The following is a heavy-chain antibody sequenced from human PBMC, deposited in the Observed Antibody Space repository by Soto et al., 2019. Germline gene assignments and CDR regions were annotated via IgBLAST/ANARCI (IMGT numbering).Heavy chain of an antibody. D-gene: IGHD6-13*01. Sequence: SETLSLTCAVYGGSFSGYYWSWIRQPPGKGLEWIGETNHSGSTNYNPSLKSRVTISVDTSKNQFSLKLSSVTAADTAVYYCARGYSSSWYRYYYGMDVWGQGTTVTVSS. CDR3: ARGYSSSWYRYYYGMDV. V-gene: IGHV4-34*01. CDR2: TNHSGST. J-gene: IGHJ6*02. CDR1: GGSFSGYY.